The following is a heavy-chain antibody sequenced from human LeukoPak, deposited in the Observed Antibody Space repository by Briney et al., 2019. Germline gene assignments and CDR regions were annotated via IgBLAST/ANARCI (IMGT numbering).Heavy chain of an antibody. CDR2: IYYSGST. Sequence: SETLSLTCTVSGGSISSYYWSWIRQPPGKGLEWIGYIYYSGSTNYNPSLKSRVTISVDTSKNQFSLKLISVTAADTAVYYCARDYYGSGSTQDYYGMDVWGQGTTVTVSS. V-gene: IGHV4-59*01. CDR3: ARDYYGSGSTQDYYGMDV. D-gene: IGHD3-10*01. CDR1: GGSISSYY. J-gene: IGHJ6*02.